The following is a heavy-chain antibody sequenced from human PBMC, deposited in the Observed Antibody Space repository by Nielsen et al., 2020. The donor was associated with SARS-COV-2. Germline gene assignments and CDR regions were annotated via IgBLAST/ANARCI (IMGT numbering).Heavy chain of an antibody. Sequence: GGSLRLSCAASGFTFDDYGMSWVRQAPGKGLEWVSGINWNGGSTGYADSVKGRFTISRDNAKNTLYLQMNSLRAEDTAVYYCARGPCMSGYWCRGAPNFDYWGQGTLVTVSS. CDR3: ARGPCMSGYWCRGAPNFDY. D-gene: IGHD3-3*01. CDR1: GFTFDDYG. CDR2: INWNGGST. J-gene: IGHJ4*02. V-gene: IGHV3-20*04.